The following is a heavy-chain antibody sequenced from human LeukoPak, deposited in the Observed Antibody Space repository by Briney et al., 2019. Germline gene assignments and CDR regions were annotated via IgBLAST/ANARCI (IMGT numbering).Heavy chain of an antibody. Sequence: GGSLRLSCAASGFTFSSYWMNWVRQAPGKGLEWVANIKEDGSEKYYVDSVKGRFTISRDNSKNTLYLQMNSLRAEDTAVYYCAKAPSSSLGTVAGMDVWGQGTTVTVSS. CDR1: GFTFSSYW. J-gene: IGHJ6*02. D-gene: IGHD6-13*01. CDR2: IKEDGSEK. CDR3: AKAPSSSLGTVAGMDV. V-gene: IGHV3-7*01.